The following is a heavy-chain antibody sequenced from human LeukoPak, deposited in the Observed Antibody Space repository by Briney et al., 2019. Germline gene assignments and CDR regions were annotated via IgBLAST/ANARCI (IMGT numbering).Heavy chain of an antibody. CDR3: AREGPLTYYYDSSGLDY. D-gene: IGHD3-22*01. V-gene: IGHV3-21*01. J-gene: IGHJ4*02. Sequence: GGSLRLSCAASGFTFSSYSMNWVRQAPGKGLEWVSSISSSSSYIHYADSVKGRFTISRDNAKNSLYLQMNSLRAEDTAVYYCAREGPLTYYYDSSGLDYWGQGTLVTVSS. CDR2: ISSSSSYI. CDR1: GFTFSSYS.